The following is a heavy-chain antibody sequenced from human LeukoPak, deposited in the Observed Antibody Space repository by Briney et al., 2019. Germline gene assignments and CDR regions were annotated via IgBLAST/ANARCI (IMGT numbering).Heavy chain of an antibody. CDR2: IYYSGST. V-gene: IGHV4-39*07. CDR1: GGSISSSSYY. CDR3: ARRITTAVAGTGLGY. D-gene: IGHD6-19*01. Sequence: SETLSLTCTVSGGSISSSSYYWGWIRQPPGKGLEWIGSIYYSGSTYYNPSLKSRVTISVDTSENQFSLKLSSVTAADTAVYYCARRITTAVAGTGLGYWGQGTLVTVSS. J-gene: IGHJ4*02.